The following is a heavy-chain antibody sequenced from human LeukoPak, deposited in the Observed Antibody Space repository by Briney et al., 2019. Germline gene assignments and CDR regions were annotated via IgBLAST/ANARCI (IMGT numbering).Heavy chain of an antibody. CDR2: INHSGST. Sequence: SETLSLTRAVHGGSFSGYYWSWIRQTPGKGLGWSGEINHSGSTNYNPSLKSRVTISVDTSKKQFSLKLSSVTAADTAVYYCARDRLSSGSYYGTLMSGFDYWGQGTLVTVSS. D-gene: IGHD1-26*01. J-gene: IGHJ4*02. CDR1: GGSFSGYY. CDR3: ARDRLSSGSYYGTLMSGFDY. V-gene: IGHV4-34*01.